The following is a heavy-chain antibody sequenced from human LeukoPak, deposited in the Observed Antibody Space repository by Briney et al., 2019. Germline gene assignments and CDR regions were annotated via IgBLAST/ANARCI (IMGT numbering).Heavy chain of an antibody. Sequence: PSETLSLTCTVSDGSISSSSYYWGWIRQPPGKGLEWIGSTYYSGSTYSNPSFKSRVTISVDTSKNQFSLKVNTVTAADTAVYYCARLTPSDSSSWYWYFGLWGRGTLVTVSS. D-gene: IGHD6-13*01. CDR1: DGSISSSSYY. CDR2: TYYSGST. CDR3: ARLTPSDSSSWYWYFGL. J-gene: IGHJ2*01. V-gene: IGHV4-39*01.